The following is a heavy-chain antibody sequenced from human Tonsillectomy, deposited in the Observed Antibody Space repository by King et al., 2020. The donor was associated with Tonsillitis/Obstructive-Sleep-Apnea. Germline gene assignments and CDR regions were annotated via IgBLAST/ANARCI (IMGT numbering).Heavy chain of an antibody. CDR3: AKYMIEDGKSDHDSGMEV. D-gene: IGHD4-23*01. J-gene: IGHJ6*02. CDR2: ISYDGSNK. V-gene: IGHV3-30*18. Sequence: VQLVESGGGVVQPGRSLRLSCAASGFTFSSYGMHWVRQAPGKGLEWVAVISYDGSNKYYADSVKGRFTISRDNSKNTLYLQMNSPRAGDTAVYYCAKYMIEDGKSDHDSGMEVWGQGSTVTVSS. CDR1: GFTFSSYG.